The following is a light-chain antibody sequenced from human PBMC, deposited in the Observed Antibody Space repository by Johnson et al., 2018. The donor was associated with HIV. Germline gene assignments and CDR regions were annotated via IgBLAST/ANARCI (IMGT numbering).Light chain of an antibody. V-gene: IGLV1-51*02. CDR3: GTWDTSLSAGEV. J-gene: IGLJ1*01. CDR1: TSNIGNNY. Sequence: QSLLTQPPSVSAAPGQKVTISCSGSTSNIGNNYVSWYQHLPGTAPKLLICENNKRPSGIPDRFSGSKSGTSATLGITGPQTGDEADYYCGTWDTSLSAGEVFGTGTKVTVL. CDR2: ENN.